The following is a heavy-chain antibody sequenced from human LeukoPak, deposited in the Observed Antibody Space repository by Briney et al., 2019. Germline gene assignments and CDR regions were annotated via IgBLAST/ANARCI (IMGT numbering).Heavy chain of an antibody. CDR1: GGSISSGGYY. CDR3: ARRKPHPHYFDS. CDR2: IYYTGST. Sequence: SQTLSLTCTVSGGSISSGGYYWSWIRQHPGKGLEWIGYIYYTGSTYYNPSLKSRVTISVDTSKNQFSLKLSSVTAADTAVYYCARRKPHPHYFDSGGRGTLATVPP. V-gene: IGHV4-31*03. J-gene: IGHJ4*02.